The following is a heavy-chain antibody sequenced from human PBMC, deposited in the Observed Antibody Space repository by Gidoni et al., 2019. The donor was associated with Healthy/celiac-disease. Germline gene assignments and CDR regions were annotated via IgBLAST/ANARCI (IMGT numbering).Heavy chain of an antibody. CDR2: ISSSSSYI. J-gene: IGHJ4*02. D-gene: IGHD6-13*01. V-gene: IGHV3-21*01. CDR1: GFTFSSYS. CDR3: AKMPAAAALFDY. Sequence: AAPGFTFSSYSMNWVRQVPGKGLEWVSSISSSSSYIYYADSVKGRFTSSRDNAKNSLYLQMNSLRAEDTAVYYCAKMPAAAALFDYWGQGTLVTVSS.